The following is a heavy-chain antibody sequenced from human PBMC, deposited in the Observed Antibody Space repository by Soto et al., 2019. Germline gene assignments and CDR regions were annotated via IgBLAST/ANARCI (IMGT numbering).Heavy chain of an antibody. CDR1: GFTFGGSW. Sequence: EVRLVESGGGLVQPGGSLRLSCAASGFTFGGSWMTWVRQAPGKGLEWVANIKQDGSEKYYGDSVRGRFTISRDNAKSSLYLQMNSLRAEDTAVYYCARGRLTSAWHDSFDIWGQGTRVTVSS. D-gene: IGHD6-19*01. CDR2: IKQDGSEK. CDR3: ARGRLTSAWHDSFDI. J-gene: IGHJ3*02. V-gene: IGHV3-7*05.